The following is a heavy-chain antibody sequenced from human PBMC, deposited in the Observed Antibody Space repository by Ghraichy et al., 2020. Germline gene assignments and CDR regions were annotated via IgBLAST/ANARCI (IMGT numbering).Heavy chain of an antibody. Sequence: GESLNISCAASGFTFSDPWMSWVRQAPGKGLEWVGRIKDKSTGETTDYAAPVKGRFTISRDDSKNMLYLQMNSLKTEDTAVYYCTTMKVGVGAFDLWGQGTMVTVSS. V-gene: IGHV3-15*01. CDR1: GFTFSDPW. D-gene: IGHD1-26*01. CDR2: IKDKSTGETT. CDR3: TTMKVGVGAFDL. J-gene: IGHJ3*01.